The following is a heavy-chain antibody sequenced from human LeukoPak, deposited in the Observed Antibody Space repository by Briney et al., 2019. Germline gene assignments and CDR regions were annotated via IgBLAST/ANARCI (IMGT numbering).Heavy chain of an antibody. J-gene: IGHJ3*02. D-gene: IGHD1-26*01. CDR3: ARTQWELDAFDI. CDR1: GFTFSSYG. V-gene: IGHV3-33*01. Sequence: GGSLRLSCAASGFTFSSYGMHWVRQAPGKGLEWVAVIWYDGSNKYYADSVKGRLTISRDNSKNTLYLQMNSLRAEDTAVYYCARTQWELDAFDIWGQGTMVTVSS. CDR2: IWYDGSNK.